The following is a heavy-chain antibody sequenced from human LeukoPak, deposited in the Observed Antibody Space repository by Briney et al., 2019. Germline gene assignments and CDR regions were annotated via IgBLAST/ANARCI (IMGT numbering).Heavy chain of an antibody. J-gene: IGHJ3*02. CDR2: IDPNSGGT. CDR1: GCTFTGYY. Sequence: GASVKVSCKASGCTFTGYYMHWVRQAPGQGLEWMGWIDPNSGGTNYAQKFQGRVTMTRDTSISTAYMELSRLRSDDTAVYYCAREYYYDSSGRKSLEAFDIWGQGTMVTVSS. CDR3: AREYYYDSSGRKSLEAFDI. D-gene: IGHD3-22*01. V-gene: IGHV1-2*02.